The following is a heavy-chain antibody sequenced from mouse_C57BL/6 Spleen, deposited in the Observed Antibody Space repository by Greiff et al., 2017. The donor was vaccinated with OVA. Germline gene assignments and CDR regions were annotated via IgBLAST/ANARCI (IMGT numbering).Heavy chain of an antibody. CDR1: GYTFTSYW. D-gene: IGHD1-1*01. Sequence: QVQLQQPGTELVKPGASVKLSCKASGYTFTSYWMHWVKQRPGQGLEWIGNINPSNGGTNYNEKFKSKATLTADKSSSTAYMQLSSLTSEDSAVYYCASAITTVAPFDYWGQGTTLTVSS. CDR3: ASAITTVAPFDY. J-gene: IGHJ2*01. CDR2: INPSNGGT. V-gene: IGHV1-53*01.